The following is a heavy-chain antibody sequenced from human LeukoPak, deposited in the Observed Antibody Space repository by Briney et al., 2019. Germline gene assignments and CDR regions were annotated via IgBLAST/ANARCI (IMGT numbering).Heavy chain of an antibody. J-gene: IGHJ4*02. Sequence: ASVNVSCMASGYSFISCHIHWVRQAPGQGLEWMGLINPSGGSTIYAQKFQGRVTMTRDTSTNTGQMELSSLRSEDTAMYYCASFRGGDFDYWGQGTLVTVSS. V-gene: IGHV1-46*01. CDR2: INPSGGST. D-gene: IGHD5-12*01. CDR3: ASFRGGDFDY. CDR1: GYSFISCH.